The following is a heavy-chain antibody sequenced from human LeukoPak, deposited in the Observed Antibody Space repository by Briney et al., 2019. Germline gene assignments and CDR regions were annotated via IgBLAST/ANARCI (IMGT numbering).Heavy chain of an antibody. CDR1: GGSISIYY. V-gene: IGHV4-4*09. Sequence: PSETLPLTCTVSGGSISIYYWSWIRQPPGKGLEWIGYIYTRGSTNYNPSLKSRVTISVDTSKNQFSLKLTSVTAADTAVYYCASSPYDYGDYVYFDYWGQGTLVTVSS. CDR2: IYTRGST. J-gene: IGHJ4*02. D-gene: IGHD4-17*01. CDR3: ASSPYDYGDYVYFDY.